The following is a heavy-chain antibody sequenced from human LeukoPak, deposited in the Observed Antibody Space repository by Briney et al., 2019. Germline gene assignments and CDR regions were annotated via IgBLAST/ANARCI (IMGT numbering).Heavy chain of an antibody. CDR3: ARMTTKLYYYMDV. V-gene: IGHV4-59*01. D-gene: IGHD4-11*01. J-gene: IGHJ6*03. CDR1: GFSFTAYA. Sequence: TGGSLRLSCAASGFSFTAYAMSWFRQPPGKGLEWIGYIYSSGTTNYNPSLKSQVTISVDTSKNQFSLKLSSVTAADTAVYYCARMTTKLYYYMDVWGKGITVTISS. CDR2: IYSSGTT.